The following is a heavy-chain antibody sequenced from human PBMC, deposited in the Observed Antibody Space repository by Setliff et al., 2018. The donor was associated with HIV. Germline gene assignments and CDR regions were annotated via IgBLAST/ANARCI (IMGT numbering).Heavy chain of an antibody. CDR2: ISAYNGNT. CDR3: ATDKGTTLSSYYYYYMDV. Sequence: ASVKVSCKASGYTFTSSGISWVRQAPGQGLEWMGWISAYNGNTNYAQKLQSRVTMTTDTSTSTAYMELRSLRSDDTAVYYCATDKGTTLSSYYYYYMDVWGKGTTVTVSS. V-gene: IGHV1-18*01. CDR1: GYTFTSSG. J-gene: IGHJ6*03. D-gene: IGHD4-4*01.